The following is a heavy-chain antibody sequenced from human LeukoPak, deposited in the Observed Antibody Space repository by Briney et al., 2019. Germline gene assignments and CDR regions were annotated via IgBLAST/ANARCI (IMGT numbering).Heavy chain of an antibody. CDR3: ARDAYCSSTSCVYHYYYGMDV. Sequence: SETLSLTCTVSVGSISSGDYYWSWIRQPPGKGLEWIGYIYYSGSTYYNPSLKGRVTISVDTSKNQFSLRLSSVTAADTAVYYCARDAYCSSTSCVYHYYYGMDVWGKGTTVTVSS. CDR2: IYYSGST. CDR1: VGSISSGDYY. J-gene: IGHJ6*04. V-gene: IGHV4-30-4*01. D-gene: IGHD2-2*01.